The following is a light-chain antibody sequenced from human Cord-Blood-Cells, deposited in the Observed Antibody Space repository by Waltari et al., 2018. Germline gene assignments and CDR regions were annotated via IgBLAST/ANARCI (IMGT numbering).Light chain of an antibody. CDR1: SSDVGSYNL. CDR3: CSYAGSSTYV. V-gene: IGLV2-23*02. Sequence: QSALTQPASVSGSPGQSITIPCTGTSSDVGSYNLVSWYQQHPGKAPKLMIYEVSKRPSGVSNRVSGSKSGNTASLTISGLQAEDEADYYCCSYAGSSTYVFGTGTKVTVL. J-gene: IGLJ1*01. CDR2: EVS.